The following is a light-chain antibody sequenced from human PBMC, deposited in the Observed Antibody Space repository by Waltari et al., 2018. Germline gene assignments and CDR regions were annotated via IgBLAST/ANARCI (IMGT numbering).Light chain of an antibody. CDR2: NTS. CDR1: QDISNY. V-gene: IGKV1-33*01. J-gene: IGKJ5*01. Sequence: DIQVTQSPSSLSASVGDRVTITCQASQDISNYLTWYQQKPGKAPKLLIYNTSHLQTGVTARFSVTGGGTDFTFTISSLQPEDIATYYCQQYENFPVTYGQGTRLEIK. CDR3: QQYENFPVT.